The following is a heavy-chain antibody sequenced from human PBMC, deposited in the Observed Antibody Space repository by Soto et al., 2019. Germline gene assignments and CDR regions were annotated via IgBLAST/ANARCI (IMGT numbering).Heavy chain of an antibody. CDR3: ARHGGLGYCSSTSCPPGAFDI. Sequence: PGESLKISCKGSGYSFTSYWIGWVRQMPGKGLEWMGIIYPGDSDTRYSPSFQGQVTISADKSISTAYLQWSSLKASDTAMYYCARHGGLGYCSSTSCPPGAFDIWGQGTMVTVSS. V-gene: IGHV5-51*01. CDR1: GYSFTSYW. CDR2: IYPGDSDT. J-gene: IGHJ3*02. D-gene: IGHD2-2*01.